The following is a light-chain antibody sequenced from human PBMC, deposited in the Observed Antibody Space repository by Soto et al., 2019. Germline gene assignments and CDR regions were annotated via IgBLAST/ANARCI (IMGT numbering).Light chain of an antibody. J-gene: IGKJ1*01. CDR2: AAS. CDR1: QSISKY. V-gene: IGKV1-39*01. CDR3: QQSYTRPWT. Sequence: DVQMTQSPSSLFASVGDKVTITCRASQSISKYLNWYLQKPGKAPYLMIYAASSLQSGVPSRFSGGGSGTYFTLTISSLQPEDFATYYCQQSYTRPWTFGQGTKVEIK.